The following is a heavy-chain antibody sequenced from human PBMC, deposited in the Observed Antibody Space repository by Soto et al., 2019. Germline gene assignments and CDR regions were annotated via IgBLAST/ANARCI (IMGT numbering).Heavy chain of an antibody. CDR1: GFTFSNAW. CDR3: TTDRMVRGVIILYGMDV. Sequence: EVQLVESGGGLVKPGGSLRLSCAASGFTFSNAWMNWVRQAPGKGLEWVGRIKSKTDGGTTDYAAPVKGRFTISRDDSKNTLYLQMNSLKTEDTAVYYCTTDRMVRGVIILYGMDVWGQGATVTVSS. D-gene: IGHD3-10*01. CDR2: IKSKTDGGTT. V-gene: IGHV3-15*07. J-gene: IGHJ6*02.